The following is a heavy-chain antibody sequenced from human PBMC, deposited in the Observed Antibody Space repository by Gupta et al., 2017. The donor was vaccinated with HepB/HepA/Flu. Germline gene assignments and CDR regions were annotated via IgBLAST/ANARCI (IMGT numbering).Heavy chain of an antibody. D-gene: IGHD3-9*01. CDR2: IYYTGIT. J-gene: IGHJ4*02. CDR3: ASRYILTPRGFDY. V-gene: IGHV4-59*01. Sequence: QVQLQESGPGLVKPSETLSLTCTVSGDSISSYYWSWLRQPPGKGLELVGYIYYTGITNYNPSLKSRVTISVDTSKTQFSLKLTFVNAADTAVYYCASRYILTPRGFDYWGQGILVTVSS. CDR1: GDSISSYY.